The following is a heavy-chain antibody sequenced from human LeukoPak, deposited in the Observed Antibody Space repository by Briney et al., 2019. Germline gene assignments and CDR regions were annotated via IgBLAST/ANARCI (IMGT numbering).Heavy chain of an antibody. CDR3: ARWRDGFDY. J-gene: IGHJ4*02. Sequence: GSXRLXCAASGFTFSSYWMSWVRQAPGKGLDWVANIKQDGSQKYYVDSVKGRFTISRDNAKNSLYLQMNSLRVEDTAVYYCARWRDGFDYWGQGTLVTVSS. D-gene: IGHD3-3*01. CDR2: IKQDGSQK. V-gene: IGHV3-7*03. CDR1: GFTFSSYW.